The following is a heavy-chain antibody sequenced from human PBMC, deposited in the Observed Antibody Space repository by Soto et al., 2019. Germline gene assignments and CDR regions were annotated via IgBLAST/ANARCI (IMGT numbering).Heavy chain of an antibody. J-gene: IGHJ4*02. CDR1: GFTFIGHS. CDR3: AGGGCTQRSGY. D-gene: IGHD2-8*01. CDR2: ITSSGSTI. Sequence: EVQLVESGGGLVQPGGSLRLSCAASGFTFIGHSLNWVRQAPGKGLEWLSHITSSGSTIYNADSVKGRFTISRDSAKNSVFVQMPSLGAEATAVYYCAGGGCTQRSGYWCQ. V-gene: IGHV3-48*01.